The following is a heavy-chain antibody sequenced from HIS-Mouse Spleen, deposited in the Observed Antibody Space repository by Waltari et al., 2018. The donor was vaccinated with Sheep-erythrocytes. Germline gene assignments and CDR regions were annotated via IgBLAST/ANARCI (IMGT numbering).Heavy chain of an antibody. CDR1: GFTFGSYD. J-gene: IGHJ3*02. CDR3: ARANSGSYDDAFDI. V-gene: IGHV3-13*01. Sequence: EVQLVESGGGLVQPGGSLRLSCAASGFTFGSYDMPWVRQATGKGLEWVSAIGTAGDTYYPGSVKGRFTISRENAKNSLYLQMNSLRAGDTAVYYCARANSGSYDDAFDIWGQGTMVTVSS. CDR2: IGTAGDT. D-gene: IGHD1-26*01.